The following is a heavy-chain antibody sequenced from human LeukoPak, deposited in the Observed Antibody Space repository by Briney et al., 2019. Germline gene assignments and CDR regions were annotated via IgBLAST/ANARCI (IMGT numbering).Heavy chain of an antibody. CDR3: ARSVVVPAAIGYYYYGMDV. CDR2: IYTSGST. Sequence: PSETLSLTCTVSGGSISSYYWSWIRQPAGKGLEWIGRIYTSGSTNHNPSLKSRVTMSVDTSKNQFSLKLSSVTAADTAVYYCARSVVVPAAIGYYYYGMDVWGQGTTVTVSS. CDR1: GGSISSYY. D-gene: IGHD2-2*02. V-gene: IGHV4-4*07. J-gene: IGHJ6*02.